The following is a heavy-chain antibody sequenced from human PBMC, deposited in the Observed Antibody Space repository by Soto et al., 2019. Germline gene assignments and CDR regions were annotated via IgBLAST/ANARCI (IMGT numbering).Heavy chain of an antibody. Sequence: QMQFVESGGGVVQPGTSLRVSCEVSGFPFSSYGMHWVRQAPGTGLEWVGAMSHEGNRQDYGDSVRGRFSISRDNSKNTLYLQVDSLRGDDTAVYYCARGHAPVIHSSFEIWGEGTVVTVSS. CDR1: GFPFSSYG. CDR2: MSHEGNRQ. V-gene: IGHV3-30*03. CDR3: ARGHAPVIHSSFEI. J-gene: IGHJ3*02.